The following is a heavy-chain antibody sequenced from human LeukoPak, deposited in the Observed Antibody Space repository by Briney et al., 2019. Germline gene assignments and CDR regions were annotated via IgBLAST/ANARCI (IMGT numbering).Heavy chain of an antibody. CDR3: ARLVFSGYDNGRDY. Sequence: PSETLSLTCTVSGGSISSYYWSWIRQPPGKGLEWIGYIYYSGSTNYNPSLKRRVTISVDTSKNQFSLKLSSVTAADTAVYYCARLVFSGYDNGRDYWGQGTLVTVSS. CDR2: IYYSGST. V-gene: IGHV4-59*08. J-gene: IGHJ4*02. CDR1: GGSISSYY. D-gene: IGHD5-12*01.